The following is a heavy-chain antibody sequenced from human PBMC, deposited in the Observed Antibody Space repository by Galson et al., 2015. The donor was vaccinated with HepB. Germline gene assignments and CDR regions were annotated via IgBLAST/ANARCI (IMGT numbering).Heavy chain of an antibody. CDR3: ARDLGRGYSYGYRGGYFDY. D-gene: IGHD5-18*01. Sequence: SVKVSCKASGGTFSSYAISWVRQAPGQGLEWMGGIIPIFGTANYAQKFQGRVTITADESTSTAYMELSSLRSEDTAVHYCARDLGRGYSYGYRGGYFDYWGQGTLVTVSS. CDR2: IIPIFGTA. J-gene: IGHJ4*02. CDR1: GGTFSSYA. V-gene: IGHV1-69*13.